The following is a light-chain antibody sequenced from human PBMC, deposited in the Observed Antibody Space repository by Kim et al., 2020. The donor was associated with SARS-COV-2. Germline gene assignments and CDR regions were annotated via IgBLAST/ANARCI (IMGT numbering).Light chain of an antibody. J-gene: IGLJ2*01. CDR1: SSDVDDSNY. Sequence: QSALTQPASVSGSPGQSVTISCTATSSDVDDSNYVSWYQQHPGKAPRLIIFDVSNRPAQVPDRFSGSKSGNTASLTISGLQTEDEADYYCNPYTTSGTYVVFGGGTQLTVL. CDR2: DVS. CDR3: NPYTTSGTYVV. V-gene: IGLV2-14*03.